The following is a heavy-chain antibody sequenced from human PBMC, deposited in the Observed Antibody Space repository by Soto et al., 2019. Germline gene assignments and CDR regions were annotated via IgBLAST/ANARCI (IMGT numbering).Heavy chain of an antibody. V-gene: IGHV1-69*01. CDR3: TRGVAVAGTTPLRFDL. Sequence: QVQLVQSGAEMKKPGSSVTVSCKASGGTFKNFTFNWVRQASGQGLEWMGGIMPISGTPNYAQTFQDRLTISADEPTSTVYMELSSLTSDDTAIYYCTRGVAVAGTTPLRFDLWGQGTLVTVSS. CDR1: GGTFKNFT. CDR2: IMPISGTP. D-gene: IGHD6-19*01. J-gene: IGHJ4*02.